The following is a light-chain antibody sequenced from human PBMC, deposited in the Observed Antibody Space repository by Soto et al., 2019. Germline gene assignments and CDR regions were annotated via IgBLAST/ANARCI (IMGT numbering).Light chain of an antibody. Sequence: DIQLTQSPSFLSASVGDRVTITCRASQGTGSYLAWFQQKPGRAPKLLIYGASTLQSGVPARFSGSGSGTDFTLTISNLQPEDFATYYCQQLNAYPLTFGQGTRLEIK. CDR1: QGTGSY. CDR3: QQLNAYPLT. CDR2: GAS. J-gene: IGKJ5*01. V-gene: IGKV1-9*01.